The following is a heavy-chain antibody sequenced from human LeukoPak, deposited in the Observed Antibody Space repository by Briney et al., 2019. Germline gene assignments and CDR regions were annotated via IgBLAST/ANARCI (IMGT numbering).Heavy chain of an antibody. CDR3: ATSPALWFGELY. Sequence: GGSLRLSCAASGFTVSSNYMSWVRQAPGKGLEWASVIYSGGSTYYADSVKGRFTISRDNSKNTLYLQMNSLRAEDTAVYYCATSPALWFGELYWGQGTLVTVSS. J-gene: IGHJ4*02. CDR2: IYSGGST. D-gene: IGHD3-10*01. V-gene: IGHV3-66*01. CDR1: GFTVSSNY.